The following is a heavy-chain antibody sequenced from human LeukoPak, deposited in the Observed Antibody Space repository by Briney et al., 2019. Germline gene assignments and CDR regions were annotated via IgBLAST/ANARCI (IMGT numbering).Heavy chain of an antibody. D-gene: IGHD2-2*01. CDR1: GFTFSNAW. Sequence: GGSLRLSCAASGFTFSNAWMSWVRQAPGKGLEWVGRIKSKTDGGTTDYAAPVKGRFTISRDDSKNTLYLQMNSLRAEDTAVYYCARTSIVVVPAATQGYYFDYWGQGTLVTVSS. CDR3: ARTSIVVVPAATQGYYFDY. CDR2: IKSKTDGGTT. V-gene: IGHV3-15*01. J-gene: IGHJ4*02.